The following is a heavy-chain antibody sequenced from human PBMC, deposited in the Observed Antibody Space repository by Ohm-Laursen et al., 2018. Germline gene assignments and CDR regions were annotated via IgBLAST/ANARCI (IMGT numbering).Heavy chain of an antibody. CDR1: GYTFTSYD. V-gene: IGHV1-8*01. D-gene: IGHD6-19*01. Sequence: SVKVSCKPSGYTFTSYDINWVRQATGQGLEWMGWMNPNSGNTGYAQKFQGRVTMTRNTSISTAYMELSSLRSEDTAVYYCARWGSSGWYSSAEVFGMDVWGQGTTVTVSS. CDR2: MNPNSGNT. CDR3: ARWGSSGWYSSAEVFGMDV. J-gene: IGHJ6*02.